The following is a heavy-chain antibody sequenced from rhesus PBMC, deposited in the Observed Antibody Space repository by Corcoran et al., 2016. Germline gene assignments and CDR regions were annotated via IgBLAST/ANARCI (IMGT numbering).Heavy chain of an antibody. J-gene: IGHJ4*01. CDR1: GGSISDSYR. CDR2: IYGSSTST. D-gene: IGHD6-25*01. V-gene: IGHV4S10*01. Sequence: QVQLQESGPGLVKPSETLSLTCAVSGGSISDSYRWSWIRPPPGKGLEWIGYIYGSSTSTNYNPALKSRVTISKDTSKNQFSLKLSSGTAADTAVYYCARSIAAADFDYWRQGVLVTVSS. CDR3: ARSIAAADFDY.